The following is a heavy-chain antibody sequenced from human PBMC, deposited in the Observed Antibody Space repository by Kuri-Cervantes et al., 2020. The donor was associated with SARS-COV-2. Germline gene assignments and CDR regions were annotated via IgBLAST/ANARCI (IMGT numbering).Heavy chain of an antibody. Sequence: ASVKVSCKASGYTFTGYYMHWVRQAPGQGLEWMGWINPNSGGTNYAQKFQGRVTMTRDTSISTAYMELSRLRSDDTAVYYCARGGNYDFWSGSPPPYYMDVWGKGTTVTVSS. CDR2: INPNSGGT. D-gene: IGHD3-3*01. CDR3: ARGGNYDFWSGSPPPYYMDV. V-gene: IGHV1-2*02. J-gene: IGHJ6*03. CDR1: GYTFTGYY.